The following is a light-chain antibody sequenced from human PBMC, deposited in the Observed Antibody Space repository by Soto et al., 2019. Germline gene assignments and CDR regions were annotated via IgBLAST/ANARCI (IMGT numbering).Light chain of an antibody. V-gene: IGKV3-20*01. J-gene: IGKJ5*01. Sequence: EIVLTQSPGTLSLSPGERATLSCRASQSVSSSYLAWYQQKPGQAPRLLIYGASSRATGIPDRFSGSGSGTVFTLTISRLEPEDFAVYFCQQYGSSPVTFGQGTRLEIK. CDR3: QQYGSSPVT. CDR1: QSVSSSY. CDR2: GAS.